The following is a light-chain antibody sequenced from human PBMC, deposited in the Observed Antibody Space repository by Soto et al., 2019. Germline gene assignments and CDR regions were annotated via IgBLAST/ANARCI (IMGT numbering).Light chain of an antibody. CDR2: DAS. CDR1: QSISSW. Sequence: DIPMTQSPSTLSASVGDRVTITCRASQSISSWLAWYQQKPGKAPKLLIYDASSLESGVPSRFSGSGSGTKSTLTISSLKPDDFATYYCQQYNSYPYTFVQGTKLDIK. V-gene: IGKV1-5*01. CDR3: QQYNSYPYT. J-gene: IGKJ2*01.